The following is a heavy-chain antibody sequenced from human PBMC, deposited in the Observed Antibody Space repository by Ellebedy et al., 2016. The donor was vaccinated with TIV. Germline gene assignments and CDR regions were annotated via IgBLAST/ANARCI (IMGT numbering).Heavy chain of an antibody. CDR2: ISGSGDTT. CDR1: GFTFTNHW. V-gene: IGHV3-23*01. J-gene: IGHJ3*02. Sequence: PGGSLRLSCAASGFTFTNHWMSWVRQAPGRGLEWVSAISGSGDTTYYADSVKGRFTISRDNSQETVHLQMNSLRAEDTAVYYCTKRGVGWAAFDIWGPGTMVTVSS. D-gene: IGHD6-19*01. CDR3: TKRGVGWAAFDI.